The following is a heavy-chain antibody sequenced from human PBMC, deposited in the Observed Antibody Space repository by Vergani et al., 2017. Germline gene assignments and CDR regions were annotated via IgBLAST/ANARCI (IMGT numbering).Heavy chain of an antibody. J-gene: IGHJ1*01. CDR2: ISYDGTQK. V-gene: IGHV3-30*03. CDR3: ATKSCGTPGCQIGYFRE. D-gene: IGHD1-1*01. Sequence: QVHLVESGGGVVQPGRSLRLSCVVSGCTSSYYGMHWVRQAPGKGLEWVAVISYDGTQKYYADSVKGRFTISRDNSKSTLYLQMNSLSTEDTAVYYCATKSCGTPGCQIGYFREWGQGTLVTVSS. CDR1: GCTSSYYG.